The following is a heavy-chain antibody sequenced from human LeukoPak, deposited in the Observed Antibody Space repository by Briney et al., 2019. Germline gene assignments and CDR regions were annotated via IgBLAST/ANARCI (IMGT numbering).Heavy chain of an antibody. V-gene: IGHV3-23*01. CDR3: AKVQWELPGGFDY. CDR2: ISGSGGST. J-gene: IGHJ4*02. Sequence: GGSLRLSCAASGLTFSSYAMSWVRQAPGKGLEWVSAISGSGGSTYYADSVKGRFTISRDNSKNTLYLQMDSLRAEDTAVYYCAKVQWELPGGFDYWGQGTLVTVSS. D-gene: IGHD1-26*01. CDR1: GLTFSSYA.